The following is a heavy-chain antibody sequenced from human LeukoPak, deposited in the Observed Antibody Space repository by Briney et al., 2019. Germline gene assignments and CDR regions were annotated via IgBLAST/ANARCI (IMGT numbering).Heavy chain of an antibody. CDR2: ISAYNGNT. CDR3: ARGAVSSSWYVDWFDP. D-gene: IGHD6-13*01. CDR1: GYTFTSYG. V-gene: IGHV1-18*01. J-gene: IGHJ5*02. Sequence: ASVKVSCKASGYTFTSYGISGVRQAPGQGLEWMGWISAYNGNTNYAQKLQGRVTMTTDTSTSTAYMELRSLRSDDTAVYYCARGAVSSSWYVDWFDPWGQGTLVTVSS.